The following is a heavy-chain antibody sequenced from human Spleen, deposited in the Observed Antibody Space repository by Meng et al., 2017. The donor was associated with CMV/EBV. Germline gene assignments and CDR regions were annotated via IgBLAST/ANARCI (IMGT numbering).Heavy chain of an antibody. CDR1: GFTFTSSA. CDR3: ARSVVVSSVVYQSYAMDA. D-gene: IGHD2-15*01. CDR2: IIAMFGPA. V-gene: IGHV1-69*13. J-gene: IGHJ6*02. Sequence: SVKVSCKTSGFTFTSSAVHWVRQARGQGLEWMGGIIAMFGPAKYVQKFQGRVTITADESTRTAYLELRSLRSEDTAVYYCARSVVVSSVVYQSYAMDAWGQGTTVTVSS.